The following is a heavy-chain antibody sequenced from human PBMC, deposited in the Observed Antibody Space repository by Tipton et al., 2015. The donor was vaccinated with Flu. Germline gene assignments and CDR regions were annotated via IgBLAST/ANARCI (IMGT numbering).Heavy chain of an antibody. CDR1: GGSITNYY. V-gene: IGHV4-59*01. Sequence: TLSLTCSVSGGSITNYYWNWIRQSPEKGLEWIGYIYYSGSTNYNPSLRRRVTMSVDTSKNSYSLKLSSVTAADTAVYYCVRGHYDFWSGYSPFDNWGQGTLVTVSS. J-gene: IGHJ4*02. CDR3: VRGHYDFWSGYSPFDN. D-gene: IGHD3-3*01. CDR2: IYYSGST.